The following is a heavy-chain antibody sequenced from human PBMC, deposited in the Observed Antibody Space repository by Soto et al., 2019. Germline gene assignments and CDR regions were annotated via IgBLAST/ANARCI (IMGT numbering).Heavy chain of an antibody. Sequence: PGGSLRLSCAASGFTFSRYWVTWVRQAPGKGLEWVATIKQDGSEKYYADSVKGRFTISRDNAKNSLYLQMDSLRAEDTAVYYCARDNSGYVRSGFDPWGQGTLVTVSS. CDR3: ARDNSGYVRSGFDP. D-gene: IGHD5-12*01. V-gene: IGHV3-7*01. CDR2: IKQDGSEK. J-gene: IGHJ5*02. CDR1: GFTFSRYW.